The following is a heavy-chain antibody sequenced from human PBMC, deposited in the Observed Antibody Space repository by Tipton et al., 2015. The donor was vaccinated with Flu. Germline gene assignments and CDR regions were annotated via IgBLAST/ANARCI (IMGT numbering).Heavy chain of an antibody. J-gene: IGHJ3*02. CDR2: VYYSGST. CDR3: ARRKAAKAAFDI. Sequence: TLSLTCTVSVGSIRSSSYYWGWIRQPPGKGLECIGSVYYSGSTYYNPSLKSRVTISLDTSKNHFSLKLTSVTAADTAVYYCARRKAAKAAFDIWSQGTMVTVS. D-gene: IGHD2-15*01. CDR1: VGSIRSSSYY. V-gene: IGHV4-39*02.